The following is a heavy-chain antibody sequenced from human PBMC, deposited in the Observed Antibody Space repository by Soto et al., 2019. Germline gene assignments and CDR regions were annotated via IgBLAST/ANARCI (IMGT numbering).Heavy chain of an antibody. CDR3: AKVHEPYLVVVVAATATVEY. D-gene: IGHD2-15*01. CDR1: GFTFSSYA. CDR2: ISGSGGST. Sequence: EVQLLESGGGLVQPGGSLRLSCAASGFTFSSYAMSWVRQAPGKGLEWVSAISGSGGSTYYADSVKGRFTISKDNSKNTLYLQMNSLRAEDTAVDYCAKVHEPYLVVVVAATATVEYWGQGTLDTVSS. V-gene: IGHV3-23*01. J-gene: IGHJ4*02.